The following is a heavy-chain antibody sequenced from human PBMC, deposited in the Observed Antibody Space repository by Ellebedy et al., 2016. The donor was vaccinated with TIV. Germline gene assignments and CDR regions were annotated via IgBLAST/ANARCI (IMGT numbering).Heavy chain of an antibody. V-gene: IGHV5-51*01. D-gene: IGHD2-15*01. CDR3: AMSRRSGPNDY. J-gene: IGHJ4*02. CDR2: IYLGYSDT. Sequence: GESLKISCKGSGYSFTSYWIGWVRQIPGKGLEWMGFIYLGYSDTRYSPSFQGQVTISADKSIGTSYLQCSSLKASDTAMYYCAMSRRSGPNDYWGQGTLVTVSS. CDR1: GYSFTSYW.